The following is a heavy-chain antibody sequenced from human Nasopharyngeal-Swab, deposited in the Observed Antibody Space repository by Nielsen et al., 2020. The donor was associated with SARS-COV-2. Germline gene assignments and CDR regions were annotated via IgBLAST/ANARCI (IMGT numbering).Heavy chain of an antibody. D-gene: IGHD2-15*01. Sequence: GGSLRLSCAASGFTFSSYAMSWVRQAPGKGLEWVSGIPDSGGSTHYADAVKGRFTISRDNSKNTLYLQMNSLRAEDTAVYYCARDVGGRDNYWGQGALVTVSS. CDR2: IPDSGGST. J-gene: IGHJ4*02. V-gene: IGHV3-23*01. CDR3: ARDVGGRDNY. CDR1: GFTFSSYA.